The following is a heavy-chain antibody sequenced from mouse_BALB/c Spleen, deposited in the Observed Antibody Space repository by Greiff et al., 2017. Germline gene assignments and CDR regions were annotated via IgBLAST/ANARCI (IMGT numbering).Heavy chain of an antibody. CDR1: GYSFTGYY. J-gene: IGHJ3*01. D-gene: IGHD2-4*01. CDR2: IDPYYGST. Sequence: EVQLQQSGPELVQPGASVKISCTASGYSFTGYYMNWVKQGTGKGLEWIGNIDPYYGSTSYNQKFKGKATLTVDKASSTAYMQLKSLTSEDSAVYYCERADYVAWFAYWGQGTLVTVSA. V-gene: IGHV1-39*01. CDR3: ERADYVAWFAY.